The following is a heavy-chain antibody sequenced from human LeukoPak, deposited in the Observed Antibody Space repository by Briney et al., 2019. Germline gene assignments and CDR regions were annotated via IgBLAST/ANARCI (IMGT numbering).Heavy chain of an antibody. V-gene: IGHV4-59*11. CDR3: ASTTVTTGGVDY. CDR1: GGSISSHY. CDR2: IYYSGST. D-gene: IGHD4-17*01. J-gene: IGHJ4*02. Sequence: SETLSLTCTVSGGSISSHYWSWIRQPPGKGLEWIGYIYYSGSTNYNPSLKSRVTISVDTSKNQFSLKLSSVTAADTAVYYCASTTVTTGGVDYWGQGTLVTVSS.